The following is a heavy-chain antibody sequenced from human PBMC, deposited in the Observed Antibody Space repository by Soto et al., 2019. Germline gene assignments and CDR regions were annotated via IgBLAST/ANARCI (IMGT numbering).Heavy chain of an antibody. D-gene: IGHD3-22*01. J-gene: IGHJ4*02. CDR2: ISYDGSNK. CDR3: AKDPSPWESLYDSSGYYFDY. V-gene: IGHV3-30*18. CDR1: GFTFSSYG. Sequence: GGSLRLSCAASGFTFSSYGMHWVRQAPGKGLEWVAVISYDGSNKYYADSVKGRFTISRDNSKNTLYLQMNSLRAEDTAVYYCAKDPSPWESLYDSSGYYFDYWGQGTMVTVSS.